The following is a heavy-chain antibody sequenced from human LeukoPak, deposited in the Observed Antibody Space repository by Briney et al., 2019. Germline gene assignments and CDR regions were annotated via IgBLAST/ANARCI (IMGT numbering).Heavy chain of an antibody. CDR1: GDSINSRSYY. CDR2: LYYGRNT. CDR3: ARRFAPSRNDAFDI. V-gene: IGHV4-39*01. J-gene: IGHJ3*02. Sequence: SEALSLTCTVSGDSINSRSYYWDWIRQPPGKGLEWIGNLYYGRNTHYNPSLKSRVTISVDTSKNQFSLKLSSVTASDTAVYYCARRFAPSRNDAFDIWGQGTMVTVSS. D-gene: IGHD3-10*01.